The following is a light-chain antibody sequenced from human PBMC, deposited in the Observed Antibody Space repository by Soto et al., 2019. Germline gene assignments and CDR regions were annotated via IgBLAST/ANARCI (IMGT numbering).Light chain of an antibody. V-gene: IGKV3-11*01. CDR1: QSVSSY. Sequence: EIVWTKSPATLSLSPGERATLSCRASQSVSSYLAWYQQKPGQAPRLLIYDASNRATGIPARFSGSGSGTDFTLTISILEPEDFAVYYCQQRSNWQLTFGGGTKVEIK. CDR3: QQRSNWQLT. CDR2: DAS. J-gene: IGKJ4*01.